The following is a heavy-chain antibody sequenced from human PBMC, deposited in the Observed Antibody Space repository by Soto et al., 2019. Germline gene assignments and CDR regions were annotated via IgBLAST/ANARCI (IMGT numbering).Heavy chain of an antibody. CDR3: AKDGYSYGYYYYGMDV. V-gene: IGHV1-69*13. J-gene: IGHJ6*02. Sequence: ASVKVSCKASGYTFTSYGIRWVRQAPGQGLEWMGGIIPIFGTANYAQKFQGRVTITADESTSTAYMELNSLRAEDTAVYYCAKDGYSYGYYYYGMDVWGQGTTVTVSS. CDR2: IIPIFGTA. CDR1: GYTFTSYG. D-gene: IGHD5-18*01.